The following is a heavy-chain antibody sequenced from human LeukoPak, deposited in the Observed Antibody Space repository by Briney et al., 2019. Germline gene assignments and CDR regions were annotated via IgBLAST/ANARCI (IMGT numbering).Heavy chain of an antibody. V-gene: IGHV3-30*04. CDR1: GFTFSSYA. CDR2: ISYDGSNK. D-gene: IGHD1-1*01. CDR3: ARAHNGVLDY. Sequence: GGSLRLSCAASGFTFSSYAMHWVRQAPGKGLEWVAVISYDGSNKYYADSVKGRFTISRDNAKNSLYLQMNSLRAEDTAVYYCARAHNGVLDYWGQGTLVTVSS. J-gene: IGHJ4*02.